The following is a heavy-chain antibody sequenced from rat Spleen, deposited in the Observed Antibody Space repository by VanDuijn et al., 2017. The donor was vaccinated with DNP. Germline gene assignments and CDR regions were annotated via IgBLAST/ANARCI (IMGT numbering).Heavy chain of an antibody. CDR2: ISTGGGNT. Sequence: EVQLVESGGDLMQPGRSLKLPCAASGFTFSDYNMAWVRQAPTKGLEWVAAISTGGGNTYYRDSVKGRFTISRDNAKSTLYLQMDSLRSEETATYYCAKAGGYSPWYFDYYDGYYAMDAWGQGTSVTVSS. J-gene: IGHJ4*01. CDR1: GFTFSDYN. CDR3: AKAGGYSPWYFDYYDGYYAMDA. V-gene: IGHV5S11*01. D-gene: IGHD1-11*01.